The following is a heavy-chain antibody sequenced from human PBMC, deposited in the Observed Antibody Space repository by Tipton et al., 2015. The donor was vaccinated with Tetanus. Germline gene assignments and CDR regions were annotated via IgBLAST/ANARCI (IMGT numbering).Heavy chain of an antibody. D-gene: IGHD4-23*01. CDR1: GFTFSSYW. J-gene: IGHJ4*02. V-gene: IGHV3-7*01. Sequence: GSLRLSCAASGFTFSSYWMSWVRQAPGKGLEWVANIKQDGSNKYYADSVKGRFTISRDNSKNTLYLQMNSLRAEDTAVYYCARSQYPDYGVYSAADYWGQGTLVTVAS. CDR3: ARSQYPDYGVYSAADY. CDR2: IKQDGSNK.